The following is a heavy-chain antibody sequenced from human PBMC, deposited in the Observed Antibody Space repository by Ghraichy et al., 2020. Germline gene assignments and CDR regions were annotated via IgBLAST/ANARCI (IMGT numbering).Heavy chain of an antibody. V-gene: IGHV3-23*01. J-gene: IGHJ4*02. D-gene: IGHD6-13*01. CDR2: INGKGDNT. CDR3: AKEMFSSPRSAFHS. Sequence: GGSLRLSCAASGFTFISYSMSWVRQAPGKGLEWVSGINGKGDNTYYADSVKGRFTISRDSSTNTLYLQLHSRRAEDTAFYFWAKEMFSSPRSAFHSWGQGTLVTVSS. CDR1: GFTFISYS.